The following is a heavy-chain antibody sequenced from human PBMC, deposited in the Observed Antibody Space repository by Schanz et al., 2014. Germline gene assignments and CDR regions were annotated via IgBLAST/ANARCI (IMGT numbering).Heavy chain of an antibody. J-gene: IGHJ6*02. CDR1: GFTVSNTY. Sequence: EEQVVESGGGLVQPGGSLRLSCAVSGFTVSNTYMCWVRQAPGKGLQWVSCIYLDGSTYYADSVKGRLTISRDTAKNTXXLQITSLSDADTAVYHCARARGWGAPYYSGMDAWGPGTTVNVSS. V-gene: IGHV3-66*01. CDR2: IYLDGST. D-gene: IGHD3-16*01. CDR3: ARARGWGAPYYSGMDA.